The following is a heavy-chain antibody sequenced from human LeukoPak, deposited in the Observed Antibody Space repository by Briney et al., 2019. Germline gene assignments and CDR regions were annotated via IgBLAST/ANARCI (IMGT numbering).Heavy chain of an antibody. CDR2: IYYSGST. CDR1: GGSISSHY. D-gene: IGHD3-22*01. Sequence: SETLSLTCTVSGGSISSHYWSWIRQPPGKGLEWIGYIYYSGSTNYNPSLKSRVTISVDTSKNQFSLKLSSVTAADTAVYYCARGHTYYYDSSGYLGLCDWFDPWGQGTLVTVSS. CDR3: ARGHTYYYDSSGYLGLCDWFDP. V-gene: IGHV4-59*11. J-gene: IGHJ5*02.